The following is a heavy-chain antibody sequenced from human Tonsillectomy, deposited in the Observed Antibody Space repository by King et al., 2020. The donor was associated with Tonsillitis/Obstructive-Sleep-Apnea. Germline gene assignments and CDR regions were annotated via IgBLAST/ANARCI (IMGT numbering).Heavy chain of an antibody. J-gene: IGHJ4*02. CDR2: VIPLFGTT. CDR3: ATPYKYYDIWGGYSPFDY. V-gene: IGHV1-69*12. D-gene: IGHD3-3*01. CDR1: GDSFSNYA. Sequence: QLVQSGAEVKKPGSSVKVSCKASGDSFSNYAINWVRQAPGQGLEWLGGVIPLFGTTNYAQKFQGRVAITADDSTSTAYMELSSLTSEDTAMYYCATPYKYYDIWGGYSPFDYWGQGTLVTVSS.